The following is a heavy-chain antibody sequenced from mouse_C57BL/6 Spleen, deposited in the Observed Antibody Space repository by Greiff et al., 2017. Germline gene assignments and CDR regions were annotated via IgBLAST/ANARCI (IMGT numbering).Heavy chain of an antibody. CDR3: AREVNGGCFDY. CDR2: IYPGDGDT. CDR1: GYAFSSSW. J-gene: IGHJ2*01. Sequence: VQLQESGPELVKPGASVKISCKASGYAFSSSWMNWVKQRPGKGLEWIGRIYPGDGDTNYNGKFKGKATLTADKSSSTAYMQLSSLTSEDSAGYCCAREVNGGCFDYWGQGTTLTVSS. D-gene: IGHD3-3*01. V-gene: IGHV1-82*01.